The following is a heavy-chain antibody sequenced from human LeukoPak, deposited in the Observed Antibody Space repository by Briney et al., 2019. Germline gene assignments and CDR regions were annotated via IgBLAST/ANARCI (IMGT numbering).Heavy chain of an antibody. CDR1: GFTFSSYW. V-gene: IGHV3-7*01. CDR2: IKQDGSEK. Sequence: GGSLRLSCAVSGFTFSSYWMSWVRQAPGKGLEWVANIKQDGSEKYYVDSVKGRFTISRDNAKNSLYLQMNSLRAEDTAVYYCARDDGAAGYSRQGTLVTVSS. D-gene: IGHD3-10*01. J-gene: IGHJ4*02. CDR3: ARDDGAAGY.